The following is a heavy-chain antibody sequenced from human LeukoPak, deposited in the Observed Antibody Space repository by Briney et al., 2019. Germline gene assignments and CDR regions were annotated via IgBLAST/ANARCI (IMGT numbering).Heavy chain of an antibody. Sequence: GGSLRLSCAASGFIFSNYGMNWVRQAPGKGLEWVATTSFDGSNTYFSDSVRGRFTIPRDNSRNTLFLQMSSLSAEDTAVYYCAKDRIVGATRFLDFWGQGTLVTVSS. CDR3: AKDRIVGATRFLDF. CDR1: GFIFSNYG. D-gene: IGHD1-26*01. V-gene: IGHV3-30*18. J-gene: IGHJ4*02. CDR2: TSFDGSNT.